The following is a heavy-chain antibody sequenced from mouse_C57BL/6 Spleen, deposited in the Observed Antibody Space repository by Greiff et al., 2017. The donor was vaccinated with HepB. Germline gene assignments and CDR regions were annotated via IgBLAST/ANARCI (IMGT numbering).Heavy chain of an antibody. D-gene: IGHD2-2*01. V-gene: IGHV1-55*01. CDR2: IYPGSGST. CDR1: GYTFTSYW. CDR3: ASYGYDGEYYFDY. J-gene: IGHJ2*01. Sequence: VQLQQPGAELVKPGASVKMSCKASGYTFTSYWITWVKQRPGQGLEWIGDIYPGSGSTNYNEKFKSKATLTVDKSSSTAYMELRSLTSEDSAVYYCASYGYDGEYYFDYWGQGTTLTVSS.